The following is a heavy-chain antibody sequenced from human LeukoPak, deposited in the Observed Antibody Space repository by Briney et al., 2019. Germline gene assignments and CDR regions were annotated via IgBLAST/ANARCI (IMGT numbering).Heavy chain of an antibody. Sequence: PGGSLRLSCAASGFTFSSYAMHWVRQAPGKGLEWVAVIPYDGSNKYYADSVKGRFTISRDNSKNTLYLQMNSLRAEDTAVYYCARGRRVVKKGDAFDIWGQGTMVTVSS. V-gene: IGHV3-30-3*01. CDR3: ARGRRVVKKGDAFDI. J-gene: IGHJ3*02. D-gene: IGHD3-22*01. CDR2: IPYDGSNK. CDR1: GFTFSSYA.